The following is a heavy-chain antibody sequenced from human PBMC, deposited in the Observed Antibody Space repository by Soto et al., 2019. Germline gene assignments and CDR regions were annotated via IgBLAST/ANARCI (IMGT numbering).Heavy chain of an antibody. CDR3: ARRGIDCTNGVCYLKYYFDY. J-gene: IGHJ4*02. CDR1: GYPFTGYY. V-gene: IGHV1-46*01. D-gene: IGHD2-8*01. Sequence: DSVKVSFKASGYPFTGYYMHLVRQAPGQGLEWMGIINPSGGSTSYAQKFQGRVTMTRDTSTSTVYMELSSLRSEDTAVYYCARRGIDCTNGVCYLKYYFDYWGQGTMVTVSS. CDR2: INPSGGST.